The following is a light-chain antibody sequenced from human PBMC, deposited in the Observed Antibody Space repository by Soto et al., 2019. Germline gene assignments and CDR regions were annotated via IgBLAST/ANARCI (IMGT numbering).Light chain of an antibody. CDR2: RST. J-gene: IGLJ3*02. Sequence: QSVLTQPPSVSGAPGQGVTISCTGSSSNIGAGYDVHWYRHLPGTAPKLLIHRSTLRHSGVPNRFSASKSGTSASLAITGLRGEDEGEYCCQSYDNTLIVPWVFGGGTKLTVL. CDR3: QSYDNTLIVPWV. CDR1: SSNIGAGYD. V-gene: IGLV1-40*01.